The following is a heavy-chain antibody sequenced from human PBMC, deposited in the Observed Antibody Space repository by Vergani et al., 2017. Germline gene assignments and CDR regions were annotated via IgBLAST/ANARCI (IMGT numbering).Heavy chain of an antibody. V-gene: IGHV3-23*01. CDR2: ISGSGGST. CDR3: AKDIGSYYDSSGYYDY. Sequence: EVQLLESGGGLVQPGGSLRLSCAASGFTFSSYAMSWVRQAPGKGLEWVSAISGSGGSTYYADSVKGRFTISRDNSKNSLYLQMNSLRAEDTALYYCAKDIGSYYDSSGYYDYWGQGTLVTVSS. CDR1: GFTFSSYA. D-gene: IGHD3-22*01. J-gene: IGHJ4*02.